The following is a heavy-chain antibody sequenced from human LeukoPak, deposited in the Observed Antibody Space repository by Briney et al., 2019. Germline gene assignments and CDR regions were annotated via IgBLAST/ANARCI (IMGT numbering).Heavy chain of an antibody. CDR2: IYYSGST. Sequence: SETLSLTCTVSGGSISSGGYYWSWTRQHPGKGLEWIGYIYYSGSTYYNPSLKSRVIISVDTSKNQFSLKLSSVTAADTAVYYCATSSGSYVFDCWGQGTLVTVSS. V-gene: IGHV4-31*03. CDR3: ATSSGSYVFDC. J-gene: IGHJ4*02. CDR1: GGSISSGGYY. D-gene: IGHD3-10*01.